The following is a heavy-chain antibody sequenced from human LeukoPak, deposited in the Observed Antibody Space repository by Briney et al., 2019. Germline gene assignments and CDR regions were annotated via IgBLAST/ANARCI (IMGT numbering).Heavy chain of an antibody. Sequence: SETLSLTCTVSGGXISSSSYYWGWIRQPPGRGLEWIGSIYYSGSTYYNPSLKSRVTISVDTSKNQFSLKLSTVTAADTAVYYCASSPYSSSSFDYWGQGTLVTVSS. J-gene: IGHJ4*02. CDR1: GGXISSSSYY. CDR3: ASSPYSSSSFDY. V-gene: IGHV4-39*01. CDR2: IYYSGST. D-gene: IGHD6-13*01.